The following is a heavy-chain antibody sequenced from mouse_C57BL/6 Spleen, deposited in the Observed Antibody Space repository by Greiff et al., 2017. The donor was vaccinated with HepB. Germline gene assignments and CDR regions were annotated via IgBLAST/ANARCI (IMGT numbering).Heavy chain of an antibody. CDR2: ISNGGGST. Sequence: EVQRVESGGGLVQPGGSLKLSCAASGFTFSDYYMYWVRQTPEKRLEWVAYISNGGGSTYYPDTVKGRFTISRDNAKNTLYLQMSRLKSEDTAMYYCARHGGLGPHWYFDVWGTGTTVTVSS. CDR3: ARHGGLGPHWYFDV. D-gene: IGHD4-1*01. V-gene: IGHV5-12*01. CDR1: GFTFSDYY. J-gene: IGHJ1*03.